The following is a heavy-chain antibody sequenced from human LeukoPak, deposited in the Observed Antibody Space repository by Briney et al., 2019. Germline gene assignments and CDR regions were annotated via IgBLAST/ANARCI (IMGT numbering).Heavy chain of an antibody. CDR1: GFTFSTYA. CDR2: ISGSGGTT. CDR3: AREFRGYFDY. J-gene: IGHJ4*02. V-gene: IGHV3-23*01. Sequence: GGSLRLSCAASGFTFSTYAMSWVRQAPGKGLEWVSAISGSGGTTYYADSVKGRFTISRDNSKNTLYLQMNSLRAEDTAVYYCAREFRGYFDYWGQGTLVTVSS.